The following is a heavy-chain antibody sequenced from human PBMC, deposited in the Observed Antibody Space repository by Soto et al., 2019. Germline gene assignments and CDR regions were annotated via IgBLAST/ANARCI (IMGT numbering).Heavy chain of an antibody. V-gene: IGHV2-26*01. J-gene: IGHJ4*02. CDR3: ARIRDSSGYYRIFDY. CDR1: GFSLSNARMG. CDR2: IFSNDEK. D-gene: IGHD3-22*01. Sequence: VSGPTLVNPTETLTLTCTVSGFSLSNARMGVSWIRQPPGKALEWLAHIFSNDEKSYSTSLKSRLTISKDTSKSQVVLTMTNMDPVDTATYYCARIRDSSGYYRIFDYWGQGTLVTVSS.